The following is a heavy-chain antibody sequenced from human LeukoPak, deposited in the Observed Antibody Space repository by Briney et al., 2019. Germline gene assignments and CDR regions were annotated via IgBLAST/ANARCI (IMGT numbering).Heavy chain of an antibody. J-gene: IGHJ4*02. Sequence: ASVKVSCKASGYTFTSYAMHWVRQAPGQRLEWMGWINAGNGNTKYSQEFQGRVTITRDTSASTAYMELSSLRSEDMAVYYCARSPNYDILTGYLDYWGQGTLVTVSS. CDR2: INAGNGNT. CDR3: ARSPNYDILTGYLDY. D-gene: IGHD3-9*01. CDR1: GYTFTSYA. V-gene: IGHV1-3*03.